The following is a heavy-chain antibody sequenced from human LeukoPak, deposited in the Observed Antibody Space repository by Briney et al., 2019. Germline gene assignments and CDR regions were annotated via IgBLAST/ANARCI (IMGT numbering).Heavy chain of an antibody. J-gene: IGHJ4*02. Sequence: SVKVSCKASGGTFISHSFNWVRQAPGQGLEWMGGIIPMSTTTKYAQKFQGRVTITADEFTSTVFMELSGLRFEDTAVYYCARPRTYYDSWSGYPPFDYWGQGTLVTVSS. CDR2: IIPMSTTT. CDR1: GGTFISHS. V-gene: IGHV1-69*13. D-gene: IGHD3-3*01. CDR3: ARPRTYYDSWSGYPPFDY.